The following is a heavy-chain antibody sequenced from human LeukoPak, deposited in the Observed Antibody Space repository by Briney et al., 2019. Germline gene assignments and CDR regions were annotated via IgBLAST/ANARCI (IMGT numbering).Heavy chain of an antibody. CDR1: GFTFSSYG. CDR2: IRYDGSNK. Sequence: GGSLRLSCAASGFTFSSYGMHWVRQAPGKGLEWVAFIRYDGSNKYYADSVKGRFTISRDNSKSTLYLQMNSLRAEDTAVYYCAKGRGACSSISCYNDYWGQGTLVTVSS. D-gene: IGHD2-2*02. V-gene: IGHV3-30*02. CDR3: AKGRGACSSISCYNDY. J-gene: IGHJ4*02.